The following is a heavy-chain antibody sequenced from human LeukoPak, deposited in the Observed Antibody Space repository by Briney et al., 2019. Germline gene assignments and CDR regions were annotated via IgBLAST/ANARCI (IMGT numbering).Heavy chain of an antibody. CDR3: AKAYDSSGYYHFDY. CDR1: GFTFDDYA. CDR2: ISWNSGSI. J-gene: IGHJ4*02. V-gene: IGHV3-9*01. D-gene: IGHD3-22*01. Sequence: GGSLRLSCAASGFTFDDYAMHWVRQAPGKGLEWVSGISWNSGSIGYADSVKGRFTISRDNAKNSLYLQMNSLRAEDTALYYCAKAYDSSGYYHFDYWGQGTQVTVSS.